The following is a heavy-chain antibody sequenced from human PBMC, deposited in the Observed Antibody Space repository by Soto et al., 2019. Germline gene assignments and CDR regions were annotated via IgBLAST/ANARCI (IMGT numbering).Heavy chain of an antibody. Sequence: SETLSLTCAVYGGSFSGYYWSWIRQPPGKGLEWIGEINHSGSTNYNPSLKSRVTISVDTSKNQFSLKLSSVTAADTAVYYCARDQRITIPSRIYWFDPWGQGTLVTVSS. CDR1: GGSFSGYY. CDR3: ARDQRITIPSRIYWFDP. CDR2: INHSGST. V-gene: IGHV4-34*01. J-gene: IGHJ5*02. D-gene: IGHD3-9*01.